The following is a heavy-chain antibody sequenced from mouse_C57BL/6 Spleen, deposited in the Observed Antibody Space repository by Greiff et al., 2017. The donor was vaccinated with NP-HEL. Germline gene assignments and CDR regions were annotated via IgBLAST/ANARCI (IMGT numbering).Heavy chain of an antibody. J-gene: IGHJ2*01. CDR1: GYAFSSYW. CDR3: ARSDYGSLGW. D-gene: IGHD1-1*02. CDR2: IYPGDGDT. V-gene: IGHV1-80*01. Sequence: QVQLQQSGAELVKPGASVKISCKASGYAFSSYWMNWVKRRPGKGLEWIGQIYPGDGDTNYNGKFKGKATLTADKSSSTAYMQLSSLTSEDSAVYFCARSDYGSLGWWGQGTTLTVSS.